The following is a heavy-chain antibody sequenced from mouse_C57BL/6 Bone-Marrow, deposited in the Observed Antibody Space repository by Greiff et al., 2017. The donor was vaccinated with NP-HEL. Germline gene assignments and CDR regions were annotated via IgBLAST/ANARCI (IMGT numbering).Heavy chain of an antibody. CDR1: GYTFTDYY. Sequence: EVQLQQSGPVLVKPGASVKMSCKASGYTFTDYYMNWVKQSHGKSLEWIGVINPYNGGTSYNQKFKGKATLTVDKSSSPAYMELNSLTSEDSAVYYCARWSIYDYSYYAMDYWGQGTSVTVSS. D-gene: IGHD1-1*01. V-gene: IGHV1-19*01. CDR3: ARWSIYDYSYYAMDY. CDR2: INPYNGGT. J-gene: IGHJ4*01.